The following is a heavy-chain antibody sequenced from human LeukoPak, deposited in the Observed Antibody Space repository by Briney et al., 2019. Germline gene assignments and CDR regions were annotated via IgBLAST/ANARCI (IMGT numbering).Heavy chain of an antibody. V-gene: IGHV1-24*01. CDR3: ATAADILTGYYDFDY. CDR1: GYTLTELS. J-gene: IGHJ4*02. Sequence: GASVKVSCKVSGYTLTELSMHWVRQAPGKGLEWMGGFDPEDGETIYAQKFQGRVTMTEGTSTDTAYMELSSLRSEDTAVYYCATAADILTGYYDFDYWGQGTLVTVSS. CDR2: FDPEDGET. D-gene: IGHD3-9*01.